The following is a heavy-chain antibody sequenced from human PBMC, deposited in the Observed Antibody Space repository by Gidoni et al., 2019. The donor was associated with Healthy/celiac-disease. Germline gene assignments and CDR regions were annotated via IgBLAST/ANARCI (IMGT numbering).Heavy chain of an antibody. J-gene: IGHJ5*02. V-gene: IGHV4-34*01. CDR3: ASRRRRAAAGMRFDP. CDR2: INHSGSP. D-gene: IGHD6-13*01. CDR1: GGSFRGYY. Sequence: QVQLQQWGAGLLKPSETLSLTCAVYGGSFRGYYWSWIRQPPGKGLEWIGEINHSGSPNYNPSLKSRVTISVDTSKNQFSLKLSSVTAADTAVYYCASRRRRAAAGMRFDPWGQGTLVTVSS.